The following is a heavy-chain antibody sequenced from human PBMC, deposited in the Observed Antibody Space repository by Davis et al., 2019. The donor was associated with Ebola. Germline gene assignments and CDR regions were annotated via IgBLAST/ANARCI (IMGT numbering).Heavy chain of an antibody. Sequence: ASVKVSCKASGYTFTGYYMHWVRQAPGQGLEWMGWINPNSGGTNYAQKFQGRVTMTRDTSISTAYMELSSLRSEDTAVYYCARDGQWPGNYFDYWGQGTLVTVSS. J-gene: IGHJ4*02. CDR2: INPNSGGT. CDR1: GYTFTGYY. V-gene: IGHV1-2*02. CDR3: ARDGQWPGNYFDY. D-gene: IGHD6-19*01.